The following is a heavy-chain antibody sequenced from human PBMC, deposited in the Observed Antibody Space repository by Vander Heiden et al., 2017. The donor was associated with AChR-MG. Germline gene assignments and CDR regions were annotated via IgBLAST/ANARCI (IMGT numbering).Heavy chain of an antibody. J-gene: IGHJ3*02. CDR1: GFTFRTYA. CDR3: AKGSQPWARGWRSVDI. D-gene: IGHD2-15*01. Sequence: EVQLLASGGGLVLPGGSLRLSCPASGFTFRTYAITWARQAPGKGVEGVSGIRGSGGTTFYTDSRKGRFTISRDNSKNTLYLQRNNLRSEDTAVYYCAKGSQPWARGWRSVDIWGQGTMVTVSS. V-gene: IGHV3-23*01. CDR2: IRGSGGTT.